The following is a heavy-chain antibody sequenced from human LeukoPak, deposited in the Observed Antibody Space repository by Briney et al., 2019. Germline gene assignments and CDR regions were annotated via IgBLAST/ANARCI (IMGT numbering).Heavy chain of an antibody. D-gene: IGHD3-10*01. Sequence: ASVKVSCKASGYTFTSYDINWVRQATGQGLEWMGWMNPNSGNTGYAQKFQGRVTMTRNTSISTAYMELSSLRSEDTAVYYCARNLRGGLHYYYYGMDVWGQGTTVTVSS. V-gene: IGHV1-8*01. CDR2: MNPNSGNT. J-gene: IGHJ6*02. CDR1: GYTFTSYD. CDR3: ARNLRGGLHYYYYGMDV.